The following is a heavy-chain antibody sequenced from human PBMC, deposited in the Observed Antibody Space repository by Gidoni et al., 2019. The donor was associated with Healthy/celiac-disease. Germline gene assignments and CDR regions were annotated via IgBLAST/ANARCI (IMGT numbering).Heavy chain of an antibody. D-gene: IGHD1-26*01. V-gene: IGHV1-69*08. CDR2: IIPILGIA. CDR3: ARDIGGSYWGVFDY. J-gene: IGHJ4*02. Sequence: QVQLVQSGAEVKKPGSSVKVSCKASGGTCSSYTISWVRQAPGQGLEWMGRIIPILGIANYAQKFQGRVTITADKSTSTAYMELSSLRSEDTAVYYCARDIGGSYWGVFDYWGQGTLVTVSS. CDR1: GGTCSSYT.